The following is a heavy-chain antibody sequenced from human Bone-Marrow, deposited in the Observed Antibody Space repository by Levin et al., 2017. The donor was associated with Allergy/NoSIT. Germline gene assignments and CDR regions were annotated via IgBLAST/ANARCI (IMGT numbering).Heavy chain of an antibody. Sequence: SETLSLTCTVSGGSISSSSYYWGWIRQPPGKGLEWIGSIYYSGSTYYNPSLKSRVTISVDTSKNQFSLKLSSVTAADTAVYYCARHINLRRSNLLWFGELLWEDAFDIWGQGTMVTVSS. J-gene: IGHJ3*02. V-gene: IGHV4-39*01. CDR2: IYYSGST. CDR1: GGSISSSSYY. CDR3: ARHINLRRSNLLWFGELLWEDAFDI. D-gene: IGHD3-10*01.